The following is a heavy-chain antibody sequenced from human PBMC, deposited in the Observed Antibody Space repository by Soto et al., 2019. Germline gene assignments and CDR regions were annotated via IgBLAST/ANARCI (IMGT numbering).Heavy chain of an antibody. CDR1: GGSINSGDYY. D-gene: IGHD2-2*01. V-gene: IGHV4-30-4*01. CDR2: IFYSGST. CDR3: ARYYCSSTSCFLFDS. J-gene: IGHJ4*02. Sequence: QVQLQQSGPGLVKPSQTLSLTCTVSGGSINSGDYYWSWIRQSPGKGLEWIGYIFYSGSTYHNPSLKSRLTISVDTSKNQFSLRLSSLTAADTAVYYCARYYCSSTSCFLFDSWGQGTLVTVSS.